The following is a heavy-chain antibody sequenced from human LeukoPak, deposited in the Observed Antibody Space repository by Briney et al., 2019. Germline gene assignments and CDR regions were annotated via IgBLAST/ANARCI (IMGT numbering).Heavy chain of an antibody. CDR3: ARDVGGDSSS. CDR2: IIPIFGTA. J-gene: IGHJ5*02. CDR1: GGTFSSYA. Sequence: ASVKVSCKASGGTFSSYAISWVRQAPGQGLEWMGGIIPIFGTANYAQKFQGRVTMTRDTSTSTVYMELSSLRSEDTAVYYCARDVGGDSSSWGQGTLVTVSS. D-gene: IGHD3-22*01. V-gene: IGHV1-69*05.